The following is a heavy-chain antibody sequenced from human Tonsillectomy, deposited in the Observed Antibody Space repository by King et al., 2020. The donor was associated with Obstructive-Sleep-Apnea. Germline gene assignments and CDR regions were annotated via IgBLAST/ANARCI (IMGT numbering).Heavy chain of an antibody. J-gene: IGHJ4*02. Sequence: QLQESGGGLVQPGGSLRLSCAASGFTFSTYWMHWVRQVPGKGLVWVSRISSDGSGTDYADSVKGRFTISRESAKKTLYLQMNSLRVEDTAVYYCAREGSYGSGRQYDYWGQGTLVTVSS. CDR3: AREGSYGSGRQYDY. CDR2: ISSDGSGT. CDR1: GFTFSTYW. V-gene: IGHV3-74*01. D-gene: IGHD3-10*01.